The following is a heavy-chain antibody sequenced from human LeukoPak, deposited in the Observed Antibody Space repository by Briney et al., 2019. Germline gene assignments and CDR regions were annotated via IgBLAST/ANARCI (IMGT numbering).Heavy chain of an antibody. Sequence: GGSLGLSCAASGFTFSSYGMHWVRQAPGKGLEWVAFIRYDGSNKYYADSVKGRFTISRDNSKNTLYLQMNSLRAEDTAVYYCANPAGLRLYYFDYWGQGTLVTVSS. V-gene: IGHV3-30*02. CDR3: ANPAGLRLYYFDY. CDR2: IRYDGSNK. J-gene: IGHJ4*02. CDR1: GFTFSSYG. D-gene: IGHD5-12*01.